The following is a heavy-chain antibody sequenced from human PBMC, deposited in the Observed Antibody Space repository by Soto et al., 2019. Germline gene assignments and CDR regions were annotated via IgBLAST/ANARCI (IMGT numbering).Heavy chain of an antibody. Sequence: AAVKVSCKVSGYTLTELSMHWVRQAPGKGLEWMGGFDPEDGETIYAQKFQGRVTMTEDTSTDTAYMELSSLRSEDTAVYYCATDTNVAATNFGAFDIWGQGKMVTV. CDR1: GYTLTELS. D-gene: IGHD2-15*01. V-gene: IGHV1-24*01. CDR2: FDPEDGET. CDR3: ATDTNVAATNFGAFDI. J-gene: IGHJ3*02.